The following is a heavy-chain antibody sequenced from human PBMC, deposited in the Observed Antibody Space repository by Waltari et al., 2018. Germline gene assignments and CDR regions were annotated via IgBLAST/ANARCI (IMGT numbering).Heavy chain of an antibody. Sequence: QLQLQESGPGLVKPSETLSLTCTVSGGSISSSSYYWGWIRQPPGKGLEWIGSIYYSGSTYYNPSLKSRVTISVDTSKNQFSLKLSSVTAADTAVYYCACQYCSSTSCPIDYWGQGTLVTVSS. CDR1: GGSISSSSYY. J-gene: IGHJ4*02. V-gene: IGHV4-39*01. D-gene: IGHD2-2*01. CDR2: IYYSGST. CDR3: ACQYCSSTSCPIDY.